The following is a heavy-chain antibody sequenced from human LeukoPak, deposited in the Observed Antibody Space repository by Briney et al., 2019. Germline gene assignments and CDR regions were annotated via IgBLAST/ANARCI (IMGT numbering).Heavy chain of an antibody. J-gene: IGHJ4*02. V-gene: IGHV3-23*01. Sequence: PGGSLRLSCAASGFTFSSSAMSWVRQAPGKGLEWVAAISDTGRLSYCADSVNGRFTISRDNSKNTLSLQMNSLRAADTAVYYCAKDVGKWESLHFFDYWGQGTLVTVSS. D-gene: IGHD1-26*01. CDR1: GFTFSSSA. CDR2: ISDTGRLS. CDR3: AKDVGKWESLHFFDY.